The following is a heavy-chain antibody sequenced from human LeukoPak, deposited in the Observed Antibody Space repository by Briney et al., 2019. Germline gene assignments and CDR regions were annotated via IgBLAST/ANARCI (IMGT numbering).Heavy chain of an antibody. CDR3: ASPYRAAAGLFDY. J-gene: IGHJ4*02. V-gene: IGHV4-34*01. D-gene: IGHD6-13*01. CDR1: GGXFXGYY. CDR2: INHSGST. Sequence: SEXXXXTXAXXGGXFXGYYXSWIRQPPGKGLEWIGEINHSGSTNYNPSLKSRVTISVDTSKNQFSLKLSSVTAADTAVYYCASPYRAAAGLFDYWGQGTLVTVSS.